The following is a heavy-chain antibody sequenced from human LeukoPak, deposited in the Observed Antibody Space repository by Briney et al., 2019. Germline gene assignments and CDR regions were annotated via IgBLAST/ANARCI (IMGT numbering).Heavy chain of an antibody. J-gene: IGHJ3*02. CDR3: ARSHMYGDYGEDI. V-gene: IGHV3-74*01. Sequence: SRINNDESTTTYADSVKGRFTITRDNANNTLYLQMNSLRAEDAAIYYCARSHMYGDYGEDIWGHGTVVAVSS. D-gene: IGHD4-17*01. CDR2: INNDESTT.